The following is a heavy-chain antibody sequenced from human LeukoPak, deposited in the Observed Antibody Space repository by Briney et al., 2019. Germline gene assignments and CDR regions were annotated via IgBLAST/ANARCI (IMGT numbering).Heavy chain of an antibody. CDR3: ARAGPFYSGGYLGY. J-gene: IGHJ4*02. CDR1: GYTFTGYY. D-gene: IGHD1-26*01. Sequence: ASVKVSCKASGYTFTGYYMHWVRQAPGQGLEWMGWINPNSGGTNYAQKFQGRVTMTRDTSISTACMELTRLRSDDTAVYYCARAGPFYSGGYLGYWGQGTLVTVSS. V-gene: IGHV1-2*02. CDR2: INPNSGGT.